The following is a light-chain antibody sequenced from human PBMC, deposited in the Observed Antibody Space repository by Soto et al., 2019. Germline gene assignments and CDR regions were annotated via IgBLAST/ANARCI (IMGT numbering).Light chain of an antibody. J-gene: IGLJ1*01. V-gene: IGLV1-47*01. CDR3: AAWDDSLSGYV. Sequence: QSVLTQPPSASGTPGQRVTISCSGSSSNIGSNYVYWYQQLPGTAPKLLIYRNNQRPSGVPDRFSGSKSGTSASLAIRGLRSEDEADYYCAAWDDSLSGYVFGNGTKVTVL. CDR2: RNN. CDR1: SSNIGSNY.